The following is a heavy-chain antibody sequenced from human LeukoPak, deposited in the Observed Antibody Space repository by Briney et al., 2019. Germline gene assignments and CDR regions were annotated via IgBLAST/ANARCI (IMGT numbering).Heavy chain of an antibody. J-gene: IGHJ4*02. CDR3: ARDLYDFWSGYYGIFDY. CDR1: GLTFSSYG. Sequence: GGSLRLSCAASGLTFSSYGMHWVRQAPGKGLEWVAVISYDGSNKYYADSVKGRFTISRDNSKNTLYLQMNSLRGEDTAVYYCARDLYDFWSGYYGIFDYWGQGTLVTVSS. CDR2: ISYDGSNK. D-gene: IGHD3-3*01. V-gene: IGHV3-30*03.